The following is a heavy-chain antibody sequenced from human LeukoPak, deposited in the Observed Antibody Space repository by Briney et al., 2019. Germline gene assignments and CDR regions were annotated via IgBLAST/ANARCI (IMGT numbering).Heavy chain of an antibody. CDR2: ISIDGRRQ. V-gene: IGHV3-30*15. D-gene: IGHD6-19*01. CDR1: GFTLRNYA. Sequence: PGGSLRLSCAPSIGFTLRNYAILWVRQAPGKGLEWVAVISIDGRRQHYADFLVGRFTISRDNSKNTVSLQMSSLRTEDTAVYFCAREQGGSGWSGFDYWGQGTLVTVSS. CDR3: AREQGGSGWSGFDY. J-gene: IGHJ4*02.